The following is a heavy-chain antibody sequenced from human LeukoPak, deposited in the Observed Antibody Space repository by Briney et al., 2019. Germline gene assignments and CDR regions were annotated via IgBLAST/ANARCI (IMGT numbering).Heavy chain of an antibody. Sequence: PGGSLRLSCAASGFMFSTYWMSWVRQAPGKGLEWVANMNQDGSEKYYVDSVKGRFTISRDNAKNSLFPQMHSLRAEDTAVYYCARDPPGTAVAGYDYWGQGTLVTVSS. D-gene: IGHD6-19*01. V-gene: IGHV3-7*01. CDR1: GFMFSTYW. CDR3: ARDPPGTAVAGYDY. J-gene: IGHJ4*02. CDR2: MNQDGSEK.